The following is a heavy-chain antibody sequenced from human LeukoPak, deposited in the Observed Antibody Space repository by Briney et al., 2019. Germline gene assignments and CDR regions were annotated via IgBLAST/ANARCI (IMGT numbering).Heavy chain of an antibody. V-gene: IGHV4-4*07. CDR2: IYSSGNT. CDR1: GGSISNSY. D-gene: IGHD3-10*01. J-gene: IGHJ6*03. Sequence: PSETLSLTCNVSGGSISNSYWGWIRQPAGKGLEWIGRIYSSGNTNYNPSLKSRITMSIDKSKNQFSPKLSSVTAADTAVYYCARVSGGGITPHHMDVWGKGTTVTVSS. CDR3: ARVSGGGITPHHMDV.